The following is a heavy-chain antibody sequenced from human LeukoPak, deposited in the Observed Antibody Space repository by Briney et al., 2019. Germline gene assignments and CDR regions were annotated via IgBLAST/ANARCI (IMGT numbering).Heavy chain of an antibody. CDR2: IRSKAYGGTT. V-gene: IGHV3-49*03. D-gene: IGHD2-2*01. J-gene: IGHJ4*02. Sequence: GRSRRLSCTASGFTFGDYAMSWFRQAPGKGLEWVGFIRSKAYGGTTEYAASVKGRFIISRDDSKSIAYLQMNSLKTEDTAVYYCTRGALGYCSSTSCRYYWGQGTLVTVS. CDR3: TRGALGYCSSTSCRYY. CDR1: GFTFGDYA.